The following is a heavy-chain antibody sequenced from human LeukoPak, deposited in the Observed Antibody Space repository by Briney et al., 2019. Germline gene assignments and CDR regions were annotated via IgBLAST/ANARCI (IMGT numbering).Heavy chain of an antibody. CDR3: RKEGHYDSSGYYRLNY. CDR1: GFTFSSYA. D-gene: IGHD3-22*01. J-gene: IGHJ4*02. V-gene: IGHV3-23*01. CDR2: ISGSGGST. Sequence: PGGSLRLSCAASGFTFSSYAMSWVRQAPGKGLEWVSAISGSGGSTYYADSVKGRFTISRDNSKNTLYLQMNSLRAEDTAVYYGRKEGHYDSSGYYRLNYGGQGTLVTVS.